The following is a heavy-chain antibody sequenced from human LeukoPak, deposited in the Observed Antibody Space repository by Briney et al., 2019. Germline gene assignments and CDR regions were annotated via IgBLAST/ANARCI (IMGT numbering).Heavy chain of an antibody. J-gene: IGHJ4*02. CDR3: ARVRSSGWYVYYFDY. CDR2: IYYSGST. D-gene: IGHD6-19*01. CDR1: GGSISNYY. Sequence: SETLSLTCTVSGGSISNYYWSWVRQPPGKGLEWIGYIYYSGSTNYNPSLKSRVTISVDTSKNQFSLKLSSVTAADTAVYYCARVRSSGWYVYYFDYWGQGTLVTVSS. V-gene: IGHV4-59*01.